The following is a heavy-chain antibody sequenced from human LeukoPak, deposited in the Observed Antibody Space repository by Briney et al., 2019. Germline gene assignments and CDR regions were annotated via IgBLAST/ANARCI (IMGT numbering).Heavy chain of an antibody. J-gene: IGHJ4*02. D-gene: IGHD1-26*01. Sequence: GGSLRLSCAASGFTFSSHGMHWVRQAPGKGLEWVAVIANDGRDKKYADSVKGRFTISRDNFKNTLYLQLNSLRAEDTAMYYCAKTSETLVGAGPDYWGQGTLVTVSS. CDR3: AKTSETLVGAGPDY. CDR1: GFTFSSHG. CDR2: IANDGRDK. V-gene: IGHV3-30*18.